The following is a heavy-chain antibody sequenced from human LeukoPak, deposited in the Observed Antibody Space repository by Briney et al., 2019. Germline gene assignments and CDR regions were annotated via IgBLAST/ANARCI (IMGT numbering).Heavy chain of an antibody. Sequence: GGSLRLSCAASGFSFSNYIMTWVRQAPGKGLEWVSSITGSSSYIYYVDSVKGRFTISRDNAKNSLYLQMNSLRAEDTAVYYCARGSGSGTYGLDVWAKGPRSPSPQ. V-gene: IGHV3-21*01. CDR2: ITGSSSYI. D-gene: IGHD3-10*01. CDR1: GFSFSNYI. CDR3: ARGSGSGTYGLDV. J-gene: IGHJ6*04.